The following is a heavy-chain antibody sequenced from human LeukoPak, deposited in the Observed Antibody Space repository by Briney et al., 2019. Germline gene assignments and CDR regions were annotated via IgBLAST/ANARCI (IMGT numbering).Heavy chain of an antibody. CDR2: ISSSSSYT. J-gene: IGHJ3*02. D-gene: IGHD3-10*01. CDR3: ARVYYGSGTPGAFDI. Sequence: GGSLRLSCAASGFTFSDYYMSWIRQAPGKGLEWVSYISSSSSYTNYADSVKGRFTISRDNAKNSLYLQMNSLRAEDTAVYYCARVYYGSGTPGAFDIWGQGTVVTVSS. V-gene: IGHV3-11*06. CDR1: GFTFSDYY.